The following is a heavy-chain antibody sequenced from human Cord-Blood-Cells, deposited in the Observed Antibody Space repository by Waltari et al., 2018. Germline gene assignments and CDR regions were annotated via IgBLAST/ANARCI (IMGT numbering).Heavy chain of an antibody. CDR3: ATINTEYSSSSELDY. CDR1: GYTLTELS. V-gene: IGHV1-24*01. CDR2: VDPEDGET. J-gene: IGHJ4*02. Sequence: QVQLVQSGAEVKKPGASVKVSCKVSGYTLTELSMPWVRQAPGKGLEWMGGVDPEDGETIYAHKFQGRVTMTEDTSTDTSYMELSSLRSEDTAVYYCATINTEYSSSSELDYWGQGTLVTVSS. D-gene: IGHD6-6*01.